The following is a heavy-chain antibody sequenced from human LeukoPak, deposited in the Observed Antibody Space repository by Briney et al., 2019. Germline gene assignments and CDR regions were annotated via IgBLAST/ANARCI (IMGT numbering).Heavy chain of an antibody. CDR1: GVTLSNYA. V-gene: IGHV3-23*01. CDR2: ISSSGSGGNT. CDR3: ARDLVGASRAFDI. J-gene: IGHJ3*02. D-gene: IGHD1-26*01. Sequence: PGGSLRLSCVASGVTLSNYAMSWARQAPGKGLEWVSGISSSGSGGNTYYADSVKGRFTISRDNSKNTLYLQMNSLRAEDTAVYYCARDLVGASRAFDIWGQGTMVTVSS.